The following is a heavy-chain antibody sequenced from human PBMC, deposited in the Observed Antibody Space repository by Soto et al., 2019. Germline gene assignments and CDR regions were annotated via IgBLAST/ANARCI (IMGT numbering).Heavy chain of an antibody. J-gene: IGHJ4*02. D-gene: IGHD3-22*01. CDR3: ARGLDSSGYYYDY. CDR1: GYTFTGYY. CDR2: INPNSGGT. Sequence: ASVKVSCKASGYTFTGYYIHWVRQAPGQGLEWMGWINPNSGGTNYAQKFQGWVTMTRDTSISTAYMELSRLRSDDTAVYYCARGLDSSGYYYDYWGQGTLVTVSS. V-gene: IGHV1-2*04.